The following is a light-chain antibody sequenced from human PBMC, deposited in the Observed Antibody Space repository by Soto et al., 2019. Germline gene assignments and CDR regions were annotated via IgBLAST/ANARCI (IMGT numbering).Light chain of an antibody. CDR2: GAS. Sequence: RVLTQSPGTLSLSQGEKATLSSRPGRSVTTNLLAWYQPKPGRAPRLLIYGASNRPAGIPDKFSGSGSGTDFTLTISSLEPEDFAVYYCQQYGNSPYTFGQGTKLEIK. CDR3: QQYGNSPYT. J-gene: IGKJ2*01. CDR1: RSVTTNL. V-gene: IGKV3-20*01.